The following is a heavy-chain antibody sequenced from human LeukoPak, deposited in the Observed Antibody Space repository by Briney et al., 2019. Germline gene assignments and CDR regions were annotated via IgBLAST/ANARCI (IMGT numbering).Heavy chain of an antibody. CDR1: GFTFSDYY. D-gene: IGHD4-17*01. CDR3: ARDPVYGDYTYDY. V-gene: IGHV3-11*01. J-gene: IGHJ4*02. CDR2: ISSGSTI. Sequence: GGSLRLSCAASGFTFSDYYMSWIRQAPGKGLEWVSYISSGSTIYYADSVKGRFTISRDNAKNSLYLQMNSLRVEDTAVYYCARDPVYGDYTYDYWGQGTLVTVSS.